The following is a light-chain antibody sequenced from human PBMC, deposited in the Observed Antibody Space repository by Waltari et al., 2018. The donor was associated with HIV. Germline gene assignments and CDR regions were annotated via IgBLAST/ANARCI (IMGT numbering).Light chain of an antibody. CDR1: QSGSNNY. CDR2: AAS. J-gene: IGKJ1*01. V-gene: IGKV3-20*01. CDR3: QQYGRSPWT. Sequence: EIVLTQSPGTLSLSPGERVTLSCRASQSGSNNYLAWYQQIPGQAPRLLIYAASNRATGIPDRFSGSASGTDFTLTISRLEPEDFAVYYCQQYGRSPWTFGRGTKVEIK.